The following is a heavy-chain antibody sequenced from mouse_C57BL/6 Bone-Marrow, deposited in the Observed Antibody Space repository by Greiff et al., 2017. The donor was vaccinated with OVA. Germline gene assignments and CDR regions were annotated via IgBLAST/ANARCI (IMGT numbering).Heavy chain of an antibody. V-gene: IGHV1-76*01. D-gene: IGHD4-1*01. J-gene: IGHJ2*01. CDR1: GYTFTDYY. Sequence: QVTLKESGAELVRPGASVKLSCKASGYTFTDYYINWVKQRPGQGLEWIARIYPGSGNTYYNEKFKGKATLTAEKSSSTAYMQLSSLTSEDSAVYFCARRTGRAPFDYWGQGTTLTVSS. CDR3: ARRTGRAPFDY. CDR2: IYPGSGNT.